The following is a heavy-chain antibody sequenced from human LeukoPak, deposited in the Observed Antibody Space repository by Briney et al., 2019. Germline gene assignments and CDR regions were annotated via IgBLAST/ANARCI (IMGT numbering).Heavy chain of an antibody. J-gene: IGHJ4*02. Sequence: RGSLRLSCAASGFTFSSYSMKWVRQAPGKGLLWVSRINTDERTTDYADSVKGRFTISRDNARNTLYLQMNSLRAEDTGVYYCAREGWAVARKVDYWGRGTLVTVSS. V-gene: IGHV3-74*01. CDR2: INTDERTT. CDR1: GFTFSSYS. D-gene: IGHD6-19*01. CDR3: AREGWAVARKVDY.